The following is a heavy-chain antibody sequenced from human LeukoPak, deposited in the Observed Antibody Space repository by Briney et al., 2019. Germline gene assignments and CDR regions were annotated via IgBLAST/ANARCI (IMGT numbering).Heavy chain of an antibody. D-gene: IGHD6-19*01. CDR1: GGSISSSSYN. CDR2: VYYSGST. J-gene: IGHJ6*03. CDR3: ARTSGWAANYYYYYMDV. Sequence: PSETLSLTCTVSGGSISSSSYNWGWIRQPPGKGLEWIGSVYYSGSTYYNPSLKSRVTMSVDTSKNQFSLQLNSVTPEDTAVYYCARTSGWAANYYYYYMDVWDKGTTVTISS. V-gene: IGHV4-39*01.